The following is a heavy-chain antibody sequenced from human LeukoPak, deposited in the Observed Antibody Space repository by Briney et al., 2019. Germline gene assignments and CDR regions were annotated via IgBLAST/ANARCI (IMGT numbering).Heavy chain of an antibody. V-gene: IGHV4-34*01. Sequence: GSLRLSCAASGFTFSSYAMSWIRQPPGKGLEWIGEINHSGSTNFNPSLKSRSTISVDTSKNQFSLMLSSVPATATAVYYCARGRGRSRATAFDIWGHGTMVTVSS. J-gene: IGHJ3*02. D-gene: IGHD1-26*01. CDR3: ARGRGRSRATAFDI. CDR2: INHSGST. CDR1: GFTFSSYA.